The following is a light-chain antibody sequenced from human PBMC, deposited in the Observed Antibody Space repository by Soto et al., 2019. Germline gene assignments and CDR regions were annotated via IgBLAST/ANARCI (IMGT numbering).Light chain of an antibody. CDR3: QHYGSSLSIT. CDR1: QSVSSNY. CDR2: GAS. J-gene: IGKJ5*01. V-gene: IGKV3-20*01. Sequence: ESVLTQSPGSLSLSPGERATLSCRASQSVSSNYLAWYQHKPGQAPRLLIYGASSRATGNPARFSGSGSGTDFTITISRLEPEDFAVYYCQHYGSSLSITFGQGTRLEIK.